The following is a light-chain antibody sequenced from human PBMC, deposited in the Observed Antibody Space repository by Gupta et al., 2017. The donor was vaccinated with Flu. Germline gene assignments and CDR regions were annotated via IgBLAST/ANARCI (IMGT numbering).Light chain of an antibody. J-gene: IGLJ1*01. CDR3: SSYAGNILYV. V-gene: IGLV2-23*02. Sequence: QSALTQPASVSGSPGQSITISCTGTSSDIGSYNLATWYQQHPGKAPKLLIFEVNKRPSGVSNRFSGSKSDNTASLTIAGLQSEDEADYYCSSYAGNILYVFGTGTKVTGL. CDR2: EVN. CDR1: SSDIGSYNL.